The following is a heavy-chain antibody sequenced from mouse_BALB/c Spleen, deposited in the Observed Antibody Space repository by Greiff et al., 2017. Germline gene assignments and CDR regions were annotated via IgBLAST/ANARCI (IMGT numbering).Heavy chain of an antibody. Sequence: VKLQESGAELMKPGASVKISCKATGYTFSSYWIEWVKQRPGHGLEWIGEILPGSGSTNYNEKFKGKATFTADTSSNTAYMQLSSLTSEDSAVYYCARGGYYGSRGNFDYWGQGTTLTVSS. CDR2: ILPGSGST. J-gene: IGHJ2*01. CDR3: ARGGYYGSRGNFDY. CDR1: GYTFSSYW. D-gene: IGHD1-1*01. V-gene: IGHV1-9*01.